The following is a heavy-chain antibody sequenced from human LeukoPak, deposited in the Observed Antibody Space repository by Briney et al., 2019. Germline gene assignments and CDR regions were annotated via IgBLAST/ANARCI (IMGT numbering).Heavy chain of an antibody. Sequence: PGGSLRLSCAASGFTFSSYSMNWVRQAPGKGLEWVLSISSSSSYIYYADSVKGRFTISRDNAKNSLYLQMNSLRAEDTAVYYCARDDCSSTSCLLIDYWGQGTLVTVSS. CDR1: GFTFSSYS. CDR2: ISSSSSYI. CDR3: ARDDCSSTSCLLIDY. V-gene: IGHV3-21*01. D-gene: IGHD2-2*01. J-gene: IGHJ4*02.